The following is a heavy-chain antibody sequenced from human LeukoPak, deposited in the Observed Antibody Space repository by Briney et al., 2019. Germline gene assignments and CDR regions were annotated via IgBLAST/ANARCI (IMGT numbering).Heavy chain of an antibody. CDR2: ISAYNGNT. D-gene: IGHD3-16*02. Sequence: HWASVKVSCKASGYTFTSYDINWVRQAPGQGLEWMGWISAYNGNTNYAQKLQGRVTMTTDTSTSTAYMELRSLRSDDTAVYYCARGSYLNWFDPWGQGTLVTVSS. CDR3: ARGSYLNWFDP. CDR1: GYTFTSYD. V-gene: IGHV1-18*01. J-gene: IGHJ5*02.